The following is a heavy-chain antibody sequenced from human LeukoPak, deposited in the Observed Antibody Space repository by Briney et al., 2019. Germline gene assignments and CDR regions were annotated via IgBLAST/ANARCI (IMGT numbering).Heavy chain of an antibody. Sequence: PGGSLRLSCAGSGFTFGGYGMHWFRQTPGKGLEWLAVIAYDGGRAFYADSVKGRFTISRDNPKNTMSVQMDDLKAEDTVVYYCTRYNNDPFASWGKGTLVTVSP. CDR2: IAYDGGRA. V-gene: IGHV3-33*01. CDR1: GFTFGGYG. D-gene: IGHD1-14*01. CDR3: TRYNNDPFAS. J-gene: IGHJ4*02.